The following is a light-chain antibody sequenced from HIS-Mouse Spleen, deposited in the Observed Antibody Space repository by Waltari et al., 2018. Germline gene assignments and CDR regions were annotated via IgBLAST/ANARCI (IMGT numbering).Light chain of an antibody. CDR1: SSNIGSNY. J-gene: IGLJ3*02. V-gene: IGLV1-47*01. CDR2: RNS. CDR3: AAWDDSLSGPV. Sequence: QSVLTQPPSASGTPGQRVTFPCSGSSSNIGSNYVYWYQQRPGTAPKLLIYRNSQRPSGVPDRSSGSQSGTSASLAIGGLRSADEADYYCAAWDDSLSGPVFGGGTKLTVL.